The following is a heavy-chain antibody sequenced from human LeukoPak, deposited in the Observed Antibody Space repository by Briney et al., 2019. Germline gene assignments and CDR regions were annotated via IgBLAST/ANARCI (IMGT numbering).Heavy chain of an antibody. Sequence: GSSVTLSRNCSGAGFTINAISWVRLAPGQGLGWVGGIIPIFGTANNAYKYPGRVRSTTDEATSTAYLDLRRLSSEAAAVSDCASDHILRGDAFDIWGQGTMVTVSS. D-gene: IGHD2-8*01. CDR2: IIPIFGTA. V-gene: IGHV1-69*05. J-gene: IGHJ3*02. CDR1: GAGFTINA. CDR3: ASDHILRGDAFDI.